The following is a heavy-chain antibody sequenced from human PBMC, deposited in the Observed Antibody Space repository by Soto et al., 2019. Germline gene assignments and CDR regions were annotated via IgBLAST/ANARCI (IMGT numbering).Heavy chain of an antibody. CDR3: ADYQSAHQDYHAY. D-gene: IGHD3-10*01. V-gene: IGHV4-61*01. CDR2: VYYSGSP. CDR1: GDFVSSGSYY. J-gene: IGHJ4*02. Sequence: SETLSLTCTVSGDFVSSGSYYWTWIRQPPGRGLEWIGYVYYSGSPMYNPSLKSRVTISLDTSKNQFSLRLSSVTAADTAVYYCADYQSAHQDYHAYWAQGSLDPVS.